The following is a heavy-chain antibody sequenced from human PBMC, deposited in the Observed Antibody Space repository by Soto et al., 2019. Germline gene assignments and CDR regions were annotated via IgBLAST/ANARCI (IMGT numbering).Heavy chain of an antibody. J-gene: IGHJ1*01. Sequence: GGSLRLSCAASGFTFSNAWMSWVRQAPGKGLEWVGRIKSKTDGGTTDYAAPVKGRFTISRDDSKNTLYLQMNSLKTEDTAVYYCTTPGGYCSGGSCYIEYFKHWGQGTLVTVSS. CDR2: IKSKTDGGTT. CDR1: GFTFSNAW. V-gene: IGHV3-15*01. D-gene: IGHD2-15*01. CDR3: TTPGGYCSGGSCYIEYFKH.